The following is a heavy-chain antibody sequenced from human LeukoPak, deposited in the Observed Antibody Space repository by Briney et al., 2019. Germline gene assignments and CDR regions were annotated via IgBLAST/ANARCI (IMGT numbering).Heavy chain of an antibody. Sequence: SQTLSLTCTGSGASISSYYWSWIRQPPGKGLEWIGYIYYSGSTNYNPSLKSRVTISVDTSKNQFSLKLSSVTAADTAVYYCARGEGGPFDYWGQGTQVTVSS. J-gene: IGHJ4*02. CDR1: GASISSYY. CDR3: ARGEGGPFDY. CDR2: IYYSGST. D-gene: IGHD2-15*01. V-gene: IGHV4-59*01.